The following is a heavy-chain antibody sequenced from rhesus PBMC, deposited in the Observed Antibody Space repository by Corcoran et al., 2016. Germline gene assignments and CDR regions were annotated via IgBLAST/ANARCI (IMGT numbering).Heavy chain of an antibody. J-gene: IGHJ5-1*01. CDR3: VRDGGVSGGRFDV. CDR2: IYGSGSST. D-gene: IGHD2-39*01. V-gene: IGHV4-169*02. CDR1: GGSISSSY. Sequence: QLQLQESGPGLVKPSETLSVTCAVSGGSISSSYWSWIRQARGKGLEGIGYIYGSGSSTNYNPSLKSRVTLSVDTSKNQFSLKLSSVTAADTAVYYCVRDGGVSGGRFDVWGPGVLVTVSS.